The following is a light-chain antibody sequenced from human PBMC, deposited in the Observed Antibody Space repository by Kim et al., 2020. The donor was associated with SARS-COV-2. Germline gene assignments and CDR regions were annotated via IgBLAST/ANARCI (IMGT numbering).Light chain of an antibody. V-gene: IGLV3-19*01. J-gene: IGLJ3*02. CDR3: NSRDISSDHVL. Sequence: SYELTQDPAVSVALGQTVTITCQGDSLRMSYATWYQQKPGQAPLLVIYGENSRPSGIPDRFFGSYSRNTASLTITGAQAEDEADYYCNSRDISSDHVLFGGGTQLTVL. CDR1: SLRMSY. CDR2: GEN.